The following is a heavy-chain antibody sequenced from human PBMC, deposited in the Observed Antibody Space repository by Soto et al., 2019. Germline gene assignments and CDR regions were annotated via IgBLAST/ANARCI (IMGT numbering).Heavy chain of an antibody. CDR1: GFTFDDYA. CDR3: ARGLYSRRWYWWAQP. CDR2: ISWNSGSI. Sequence: EVQLVESGGGLVQPGRSLRLSCAASGFTFDDYAMHWVRQAPGKGLEWVSGISWNSGSIGYADSVKGRFTISRDNAKNSLYLQMNSLRDEDTALYYCARGLYSRRWYWWAQPWGQGTLVTVSS. V-gene: IGHV3-9*01. D-gene: IGHD6-13*01. J-gene: IGHJ1*01.